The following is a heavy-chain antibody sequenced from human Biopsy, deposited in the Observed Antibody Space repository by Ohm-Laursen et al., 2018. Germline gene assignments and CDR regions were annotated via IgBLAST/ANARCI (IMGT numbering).Heavy chain of an antibody. CDR2: IIPILRTT. Sequence: SVKVSCKAPTGTFNSYGIIWVRQAPGQGLEWMGRIIPILRTTAYAQTFLGRVTITADTSTSTAYMELSSLRSDDTAVYYCAREAIGYQLPCDDWGQGTLVTVSS. D-gene: IGHD2-15*01. CDR1: TGTFNSYG. V-gene: IGHV1-69*04. CDR3: AREAIGYQLPCDD. J-gene: IGHJ4*02.